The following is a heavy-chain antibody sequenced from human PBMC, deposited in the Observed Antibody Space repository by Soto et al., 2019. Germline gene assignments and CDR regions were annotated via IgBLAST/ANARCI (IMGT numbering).Heavy chain of an antibody. CDR1: GGSFSDYA. CDR3: AGGYRHGYFYALDV. Sequence: QVQLVQSGAEVKKPGSSVKVSCKTYGGSFSDYAINWVRQAPGQVLEWMGGIIPMYGIANYAPKFQGRVTITAGESTRTAYVEVSSLRSEDPAPFYCAGGYRHGYFYALDVWGQGTPVTVSS. D-gene: IGHD5-18*01. J-gene: IGHJ6*02. CDR2: IIPMYGIA. V-gene: IGHV1-69*01.